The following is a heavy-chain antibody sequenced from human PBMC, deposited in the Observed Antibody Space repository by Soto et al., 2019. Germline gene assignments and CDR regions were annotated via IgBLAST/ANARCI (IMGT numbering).Heavy chain of an antibody. CDR3: ATRHEREHAYDV. V-gene: IGHV3-53*01. D-gene: IGHD1-1*01. CDR1: GLTVIGKNY. CDR2: LYDVDGS. Sequence: GGSLRLSCAASGLTVIGKNYVAFVRQAPGKGLEWVSALYDVDGSFYSDSVKGRFTTSSDSSKTTVYLQMNDLRPADTAVYYCATRHEREHAYDVWGQGTTVTVSS. J-gene: IGHJ3*01.